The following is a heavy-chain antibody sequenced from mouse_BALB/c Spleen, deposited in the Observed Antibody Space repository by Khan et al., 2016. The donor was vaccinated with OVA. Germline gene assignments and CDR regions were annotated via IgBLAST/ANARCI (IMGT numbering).Heavy chain of an antibody. V-gene: IGHV1S81*02. D-gene: IGHD2-1*01. J-gene: IGHJ2*01. Sequence: VQLQESGAELVKPGASVKLSCKASGYTFTNYWVHWVKQRPGQGLEWIGEIYPGDGRTNNTEKFKSKATLNVDTASSTAYMQLPSLTSEDSAVYYGVRNADFGNYFDYWGQGTTLTVSS. CDR3: VRNADFGNYFDY. CDR1: GYTFTNYW. CDR2: IYPGDGRT.